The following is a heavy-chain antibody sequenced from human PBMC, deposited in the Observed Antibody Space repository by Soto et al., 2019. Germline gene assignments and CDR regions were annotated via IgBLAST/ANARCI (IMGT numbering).Heavy chain of an antibody. Sequence: EVQLVETGGGLVQPGGSLKLSCAASGFTFSGSAIHWVRQASGKGLEWVGRIRSKAKSYATAYAESVKGRSTISRDDSRNAAYLQMNSLKTEDTAVYYCTRLPEGEVGGVINQSLDYWGQGTLVTVSS. CDR2: IRSKAKSYAT. CDR3: TRLPEGEVGGVINQSLDY. V-gene: IGHV3-73*02. CDR1: GFTFSGSA. J-gene: IGHJ4*02. D-gene: IGHD3-10*01.